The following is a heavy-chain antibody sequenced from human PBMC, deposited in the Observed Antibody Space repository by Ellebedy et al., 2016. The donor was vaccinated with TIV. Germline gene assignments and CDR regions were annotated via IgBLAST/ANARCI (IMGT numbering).Heavy chain of an antibody. D-gene: IGHD3-10*01. CDR3: ARGYGSGRYGMDV. Sequence: PSETLSLTCNVSGGSVSSLSDYWSWIRQSPGKGLEWVGYIYYSGSTNYSPSLKSRVTISADTTKNQFSLKLRSVTAADPGVYYCARGYGSGRYGMDVWGQGTTVTVS. CDR2: IYYSGST. V-gene: IGHV4-61*01. J-gene: IGHJ6*02. CDR1: GGSVSSLSDY.